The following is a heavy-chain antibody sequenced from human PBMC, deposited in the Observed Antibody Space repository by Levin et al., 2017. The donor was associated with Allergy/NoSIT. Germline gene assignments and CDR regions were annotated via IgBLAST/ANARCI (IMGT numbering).Heavy chain of an antibody. D-gene: IGHD3-22*01. Sequence: ASVKVSCAASGFTFSSYAMSWVRQAPGKGLEWVSAISGSGGSTYFADSVKGRFTISRDNSKNTLYLQMNGLRAEDTAVYYCAKPYDSTSYLAYYFDYWGQGTLVTVSS. V-gene: IGHV3-23*01. CDR1: GFTFSSYA. CDR2: ISGSGGST. J-gene: IGHJ4*02. CDR3: AKPYDSTSYLAYYFDY.